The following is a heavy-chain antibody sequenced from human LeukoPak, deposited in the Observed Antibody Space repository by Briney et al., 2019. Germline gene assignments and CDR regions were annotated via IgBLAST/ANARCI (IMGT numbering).Heavy chain of an antibody. CDR1: GGTFSSYA. V-gene: IGHV3-21*01. J-gene: IGHJ4*02. CDR2: ISSSSSYI. D-gene: IGHD3-10*01. Sequence: SCKASGGTFSSYAISWVRQAPGKGLEWVSSISSSSSYIYYADSVKGRFTISRDNAKNSLYLQMNSLRAEGTAVYYCARDSDEYYYGSGSPHDYWGQGTLVTVSS. CDR3: ARDSDEYYYGSGSPHDY.